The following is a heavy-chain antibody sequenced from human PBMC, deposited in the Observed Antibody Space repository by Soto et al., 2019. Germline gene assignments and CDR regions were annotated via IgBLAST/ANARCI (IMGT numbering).Heavy chain of an antibody. D-gene: IGHD1-1*01. V-gene: IGHV3-30-3*01. Sequence: QVQLVESGGGVVQPGRSLRLSCAASGFTFSSYAMHWVRQAPGKGLEWVAVISYDGSNKYYADSVKGRFTISRDNSKNTLYLQMNSLRAEDTAVYYCATNDFVVPDDYWGQGTLVTVSS. CDR2: ISYDGSNK. CDR3: ATNDFVVPDDY. CDR1: GFTFSSYA. J-gene: IGHJ4*02.